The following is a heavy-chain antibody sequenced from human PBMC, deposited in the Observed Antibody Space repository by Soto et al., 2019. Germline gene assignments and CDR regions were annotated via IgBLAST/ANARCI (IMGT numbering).Heavy chain of an antibody. V-gene: IGHV3-33*01. J-gene: IGHJ4*02. CDR3: ATDRGGAPFDY. D-gene: IGHD3-16*01. CDR2: IWSDGSNK. Sequence: QVQLVESGGGVVQPGRSLRLSCAASGFTFSSYGMHWVRQAPGKGLEWVAVIWSDGSNKNYADSVKGRFTISRDNSKNTLYLQMNSLRAEDTAVYYWATDRGGAPFDYWGQGTLVTVSS. CDR1: GFTFSSYG.